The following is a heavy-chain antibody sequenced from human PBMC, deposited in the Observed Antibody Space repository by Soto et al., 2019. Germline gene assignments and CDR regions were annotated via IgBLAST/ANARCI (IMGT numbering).Heavy chain of an antibody. CDR3: AKGSLYYYGSGSSIPSNWFDP. J-gene: IGHJ5*02. V-gene: IGHV3-30*18. D-gene: IGHD3-10*01. Sequence: PGGSLRLSCAASGFTFSSYGMHWVRQAPGKGLEWVAVISYDGSNKYYADSVKGRFTISRDNSKNTLYLQMNSLRAEDTAVYYCAKGSLYYYGSGSSIPSNWFDPWGQGTLVTVSS. CDR2: ISYDGSNK. CDR1: GFTFSSYG.